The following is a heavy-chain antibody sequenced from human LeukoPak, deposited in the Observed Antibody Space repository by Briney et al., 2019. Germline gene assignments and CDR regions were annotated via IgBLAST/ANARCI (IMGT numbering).Heavy chain of an antibody. CDR3: APSPYYYESSGYSA. CDR2: ISSNGGST. CDR1: GFTFSSYA. D-gene: IGHD3-22*01. V-gene: IGHV3-64D*06. Sequence: GGSLRLFCSASGFTFSSYAMHWVRQAPGKGLEYVSAISSNGGSTYYADSVKGRFTISRDNSKNTLYLQMSSLRAEDTAVYYCAPSPYYYESSGYSAWGQGTLVTVSS. J-gene: IGHJ5*02.